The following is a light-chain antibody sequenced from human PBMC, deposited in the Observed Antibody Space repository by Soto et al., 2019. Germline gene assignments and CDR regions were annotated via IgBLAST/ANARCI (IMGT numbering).Light chain of an antibody. CDR2: DAS. CDR3: QQFNGFPT. V-gene: IGKV1-13*02. CDR1: QGISNA. Sequence: AIQLTQSPSSLYASVGDTVTITCRASQGISNALAWYQQIPGKPPKLLIYDASTLESGVPSRFSGSGSGTDFTLTISSLQPGDFATYYCQQFNGFPTFGQGTRLEIQ. J-gene: IGKJ5*01.